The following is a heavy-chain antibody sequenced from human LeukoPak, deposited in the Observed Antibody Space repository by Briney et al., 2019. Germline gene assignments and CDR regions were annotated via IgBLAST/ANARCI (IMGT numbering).Heavy chain of an antibody. Sequence: GGSLRLSCAASGFTFSSYWMHWVRQAPGKGPVWVARTNRDGSSTAYADSVKGRFTISRDNSKNTLYLQMNSLRAEDTAVYYCAKPPRYFDWTTYYFDYWGQGTLVTVSS. CDR3: AKPPRYFDWTTYYFDY. D-gene: IGHD3-9*01. CDR1: GFTFSSYW. V-gene: IGHV3-74*01. J-gene: IGHJ4*02. CDR2: TNRDGSST.